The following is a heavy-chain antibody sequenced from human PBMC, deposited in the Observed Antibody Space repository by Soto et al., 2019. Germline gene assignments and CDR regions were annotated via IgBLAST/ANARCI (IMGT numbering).Heavy chain of an antibody. J-gene: IGHJ6*02. D-gene: IGHD2-21*01. Sequence: SLRLSCAASGFTFGAYTLAWVHQAPGKXLEWVASIRSTVYGATTDYAASVRDRFIISRDDSKSVACLQMNSLRTEDTAVFYCTRVREWVIRRFYYHCFDVWGQGTTVTVSS. V-gene: IGHV3-49*04. CDR3: TRVREWVIRRFYYHCFDV. CDR2: IRSTVYGATT. CDR1: GFTFGAYT.